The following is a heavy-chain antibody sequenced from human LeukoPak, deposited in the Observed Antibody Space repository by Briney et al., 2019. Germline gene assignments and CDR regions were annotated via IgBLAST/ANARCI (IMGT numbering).Heavy chain of an antibody. V-gene: IGHV3-48*03. D-gene: IGHD1-26*01. CDR2: ISSSGSTI. J-gene: IGHJ6*04. CDR3: ARATSGNGMDV. Sequence: GGSLRLSCAASGFTISTYDINWVSQAPGRGLEGVSYISSSGSTIYYADSVKGRFTISRDNAKNLLYLQMNSLRAEDTAVYYCARATSGNGMDVWGKGTTVTVSS. CDR1: GFTISTYD.